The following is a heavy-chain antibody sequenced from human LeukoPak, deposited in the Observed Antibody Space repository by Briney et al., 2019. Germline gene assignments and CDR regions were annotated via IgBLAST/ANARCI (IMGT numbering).Heavy chain of an antibody. D-gene: IGHD3-22*01. J-gene: IGHJ4*02. CDR3: AKDRSTMIVVVITYFDY. CDR2: ISYDGSNK. V-gene: IGHV3-30*18. Sequence: PGGSLRLSCAASGFTFSSYGMHSVRQAPGKGLEWVAVISYDGSNKYYADSVKGRFTISRDNSKNTLYLQMNSLRAEDTAVYYCAKDRSTMIVVVITYFDYWGQGTLVTVSS. CDR1: GFTFSSYG.